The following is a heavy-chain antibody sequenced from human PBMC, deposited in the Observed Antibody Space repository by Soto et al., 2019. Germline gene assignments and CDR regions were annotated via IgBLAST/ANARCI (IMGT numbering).Heavy chain of an antibody. Sequence: SETLSLTCAVSGYSISSGYHWGWIRQPPGKGLELNGSIYHSGSTYYDPSLKSRVTISVDTSKNQFSLKLSSVTAADTAVYYCARDEYRSPSSFDYWDQATLVSAAS. D-gene: IGHD6-6*01. CDR2: IYHSGST. CDR1: GYSISSGYH. CDR3: ARDEYRSPSSFDY. J-gene: IGHJ4*02. V-gene: IGHV4-38-2*02.